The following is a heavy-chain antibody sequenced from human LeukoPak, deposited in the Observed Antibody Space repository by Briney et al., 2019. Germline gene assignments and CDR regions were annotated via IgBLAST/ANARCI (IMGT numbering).Heavy chain of an antibody. J-gene: IGHJ6*02. V-gene: IGHV4-39*01. CDR1: GGSISSSSYY. D-gene: IGHD3-22*01. Sequence: SETLSLACTVSGGSISSSSYYWGWIRQPPGKGLEWIGSIYYSGSTYYNPSLKSRVTISVDTSKNQFSLKLSSVTAADTAVYYCARSYYSSGYYSSYYYGMDVWGQGTTVTVSS. CDR2: IYYSGST. CDR3: ARSYYSSGYYSSYYYGMDV.